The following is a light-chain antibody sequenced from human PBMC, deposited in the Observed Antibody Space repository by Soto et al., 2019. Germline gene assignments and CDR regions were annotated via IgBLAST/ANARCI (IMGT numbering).Light chain of an antibody. CDR2: DVS. J-gene: IGLJ2*01. V-gene: IGLV2-14*01. Sequence: QSALTQPASVSGSPGQSITISCTGTSSDVGGYNYVSWYQQHPGKAPKLMIYDVSNRPSGVSNRFSGSKSGNTASLTISRLQAEDEAYYYCSSYTSSSTVVFGGGTKLTVL. CDR3: SSYTSSSTVV. CDR1: SSDVGGYNY.